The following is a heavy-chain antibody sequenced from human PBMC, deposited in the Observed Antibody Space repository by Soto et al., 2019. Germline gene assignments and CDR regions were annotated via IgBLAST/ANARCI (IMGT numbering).Heavy chain of an antibody. Sequence: SETLSLTCPVSSGSISSSSYYWGWIRQPPGQGLEWIGTIYYSGDTYYTPSLKSRVPISVDTSKNQFSLKLSSVTAADTAVYYCARVYPLRLHDSWSGPGSHGMDVWGQGPTVTVS. D-gene: IGHD3-3*01. V-gene: IGHV4-39*07. CDR3: ARVYPLRLHDSWSGPGSHGMDV. CDR1: SGSISSSSYY. J-gene: IGHJ6*02. CDR2: IYYSGDT.